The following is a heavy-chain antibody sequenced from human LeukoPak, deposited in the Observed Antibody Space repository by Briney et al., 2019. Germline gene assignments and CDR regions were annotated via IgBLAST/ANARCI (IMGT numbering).Heavy chain of an antibody. CDR2: ISHDGNKR. CDR1: GFTFSSYG. V-gene: IGHV3-30*18. D-gene: IGHD2-8*01. J-gene: IGHJ4*02. CDR3: AKGSTNTLDK. Sequence: GGSLRLSCAASGFTFSSYGIHWVRQAPGKGLEWVALISHDGNKRYYGDSVKGRFAISRDDSKNSLYLQMNSLRPEDTAVYYCAKGSTNTLDKCGQGTLVTVSS.